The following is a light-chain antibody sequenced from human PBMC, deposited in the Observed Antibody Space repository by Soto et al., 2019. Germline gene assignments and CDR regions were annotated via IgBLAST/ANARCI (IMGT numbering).Light chain of an antibody. Sequence: QSVLTQPASVSGSPGQSITISCTGTSSDVGDYNYVSWYQQHPGKAPKLMIYEVSNRPSGISNRFSGSKSGNTASLTISGLQAEDEADYFCSSYTSTSTLHYVFGTWTKVTVL. J-gene: IGLJ1*01. CDR2: EVS. V-gene: IGLV2-14*01. CDR1: SSDVGDYNY. CDR3: SSYTSTSTLHYV.